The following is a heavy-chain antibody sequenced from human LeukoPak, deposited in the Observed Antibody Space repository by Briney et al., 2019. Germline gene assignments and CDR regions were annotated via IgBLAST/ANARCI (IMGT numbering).Heavy chain of an antibody. CDR3: ARGRPASFDP. J-gene: IGHJ5*02. CDR2: MNPKSGNT. Sequence: ASVKVSSKASAYTSTSYNINTVRDTTGQGPEWMGWMNPKSGNTGYGQNFQGRVTFTRDTSINTAYMELSSLRSEDTAVYYCARGRPASFDPWGQGTLVTVSS. V-gene: IGHV1-8*03. D-gene: IGHD2-2*01. CDR1: AYTSTSYN.